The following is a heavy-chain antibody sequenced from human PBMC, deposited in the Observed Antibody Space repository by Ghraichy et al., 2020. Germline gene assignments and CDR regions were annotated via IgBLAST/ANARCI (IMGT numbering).Heavy chain of an antibody. V-gene: IGHV3-49*03. D-gene: IGHD3-10*01. J-gene: IGHJ4*02. Sequence: GGSLRLSCTASGFTFGDYAMSWFRQAPGKGLEWVGFIRSKAYGGTTEYAASVKGRFTISRDDSKSIAYLQMNSLKTEDTAVYYCTRDLSYGWYYFDYWGQGTLVTVSS. CDR2: IRSKAYGGTT. CDR3: TRDLSYGWYYFDY. CDR1: GFTFGDYA.